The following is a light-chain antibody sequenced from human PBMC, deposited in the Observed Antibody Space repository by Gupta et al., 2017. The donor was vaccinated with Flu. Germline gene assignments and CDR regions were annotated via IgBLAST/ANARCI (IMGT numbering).Light chain of an antibody. CDR2: DAS. CDR1: QSLSRN. J-gene: IGKJ4*01. V-gene: IGKV3-15*01. Sequence: ERASLSCRASQSLSRNLAWYQQRPGQAPRLLIYDASTRAPGIPASFTGSGSGTEFTLTISSLQSEDFAVYYCQQYINWPPLTFGGGTKVEIK. CDR3: QQYINWPPLT.